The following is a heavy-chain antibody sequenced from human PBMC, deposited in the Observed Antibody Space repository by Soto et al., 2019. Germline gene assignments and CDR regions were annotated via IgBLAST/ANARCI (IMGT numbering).Heavy chain of an antibody. J-gene: IGHJ4*02. D-gene: IGHD4-4*01. V-gene: IGHV4-30-2*01. CDR1: GGSISSGGYS. Sequence: QLQLQESGSGLVKPSQTLSLTCAVSGGSISSGGYSWSWIRQPPGKGLEWIGYIYHSGSTYYNPSLNGRATTSVASSQNQFSLKLSSVTAADTAVYYCARGMTTVTTLDYWGQGTLVTVSS. CDR2: IYHSGST. CDR3: ARGMTTVTTLDY.